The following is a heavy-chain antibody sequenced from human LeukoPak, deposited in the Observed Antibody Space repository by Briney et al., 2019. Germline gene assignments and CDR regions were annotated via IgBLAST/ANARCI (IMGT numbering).Heavy chain of an antibody. J-gene: IGHJ3*02. CDR3: ATAPTGGGSFALGAFDI. V-gene: IGHV1-18*01. CDR1: GYTFTSYG. D-gene: IGHD1-26*01. Sequence: GASVKVSCKASGYTFTSYGISWVRQAPGQGLEWMGWISAYNGNTNYAQKLQGRVTMTTDTSTSTAYMELRGLRSDDTAVYYCATAPTGGGSFALGAFDIWGQGTMVTVSS. CDR2: ISAYNGNT.